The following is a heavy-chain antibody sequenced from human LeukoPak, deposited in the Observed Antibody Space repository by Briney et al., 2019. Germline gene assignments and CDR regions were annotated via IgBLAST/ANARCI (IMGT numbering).Heavy chain of an antibody. D-gene: IGHD3-9*01. V-gene: IGHV1-69*04. CDR2: IIPILGIA. J-gene: IGHJ3*02. CDR1: GGTFSSYA. Sequence: SVSVSCKASGGTFSSYAISWVRQAPGQGLEWMGRIIPILGIANYAQKFQGRVTITADKSTSTASMELSSLRSEDTAVYYCARGGEYYDILTGGAFDIWGQGTMVTVSS. CDR3: ARGGEYYDILTGGAFDI.